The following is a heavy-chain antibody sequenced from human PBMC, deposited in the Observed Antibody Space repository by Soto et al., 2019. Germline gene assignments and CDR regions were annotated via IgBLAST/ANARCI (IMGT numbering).Heavy chain of an antibody. CDR2: ISGGGGNT. CDR1: GFAFSDYS. D-gene: IGHD6-19*01. CDR3: AKETYGSGWTLDS. J-gene: IGHJ4*02. Sequence: DVQLLESGGGVVQSGGSLRLSCSASGFAFSDYSMHWVRQAPGKGPEWVSAISGGGGNTYYAGSVNGRFTISRDNSRNTLYLQMHSLRDDDTALYYCAKETYGSGWTLDSWGQGTLASLAS. V-gene: IGHV3-23*01.